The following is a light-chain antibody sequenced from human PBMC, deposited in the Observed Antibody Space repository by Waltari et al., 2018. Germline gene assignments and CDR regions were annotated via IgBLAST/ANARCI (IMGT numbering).Light chain of an antibody. Sequence: VLTQSPGPLSLSPGERATLSCRASHSISRYLVWYQQKPGQPPRLLIYEAARRATGIPDRFSGSGSGTDFSLTISRLEPEDFGVYYCQNHERLPATFGQGTRVEI. CDR3: QNHERLPAT. CDR1: HSISRY. CDR2: EAA. J-gene: IGKJ1*01. V-gene: IGKV3-20*01.